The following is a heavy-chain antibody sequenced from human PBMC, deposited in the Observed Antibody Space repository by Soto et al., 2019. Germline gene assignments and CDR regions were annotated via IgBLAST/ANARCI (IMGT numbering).Heavy chain of an antibody. J-gene: IGHJ5*02. Sequence: PSETLSLTCTVSGGSISSGGYYWSWIRQHPGKGLEWIGYIYYSGSTYYNPSLKSRVTISVDTSKNQFSLKLSSVTAADTAVYYCARDTPIYSGYDFNWFDPWGQGTLVTVSS. CDR3: ARDTPIYSGYDFNWFDP. V-gene: IGHV4-31*03. CDR1: GGSISSGGYY. D-gene: IGHD5-12*01. CDR2: IYYSGST.